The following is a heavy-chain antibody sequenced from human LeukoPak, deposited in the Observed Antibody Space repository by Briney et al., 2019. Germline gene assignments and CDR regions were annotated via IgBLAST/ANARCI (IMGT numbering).Heavy chain of an antibody. D-gene: IGHD4-23*01. CDR2: ISWNSGSI. V-gene: IGHV3-9*01. CDR1: GFTFDDYA. J-gene: IGHJ4*02. Sequence: PGRSLRLSCAASGFTFDDYAMPWVRQAPGKGLEWVSGISWNSGSIGYADSVKGRFTISRDNAKNSLYLQMNSLRAEDTALYYCAKDMGYGGNSYFDYWGQGTLVTVSS. CDR3: AKDMGYGGNSYFDY.